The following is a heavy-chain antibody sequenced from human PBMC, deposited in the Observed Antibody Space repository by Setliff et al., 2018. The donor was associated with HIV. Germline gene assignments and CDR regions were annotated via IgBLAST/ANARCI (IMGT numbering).Heavy chain of an antibody. J-gene: IGHJ4*02. CDR3: ARGANFPYSSSSDY. V-gene: IGHV1-2*02. Sequence: ASVKVSCKTSGYTFTAHYIHWVRQAPGQGLEWVGFINPNTGSTNYPQKFQGRLTLTGDTSISTAFLELSSLTSDDTAVYYCARGANFPYSSSSDYWGRGTLVTV. D-gene: IGHD6-6*01. CDR2: INPNTGST. CDR1: GYTFTAHY.